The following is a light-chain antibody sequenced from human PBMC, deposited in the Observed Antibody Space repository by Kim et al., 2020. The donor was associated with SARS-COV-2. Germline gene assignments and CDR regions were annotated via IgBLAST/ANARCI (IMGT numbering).Light chain of an antibody. CDR1: GYH. CDR2: SAT. CDR3: LVLHNSAWV. V-gene: IGLV7-43*01. Sequence: PSQAVSPGGTGTLTCASGGYHPNWLQQRTGQPPMTLIDSATRKHPWTPSPFSGSLLGGKAALTVSSVQPEDEADYFCLVLHNSAWVFGGGTQLTVL. J-gene: IGLJ3*02.